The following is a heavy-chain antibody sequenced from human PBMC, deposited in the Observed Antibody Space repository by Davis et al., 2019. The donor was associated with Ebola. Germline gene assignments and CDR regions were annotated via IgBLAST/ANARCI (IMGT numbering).Heavy chain of an antibody. CDR2: INSDGSST. J-gene: IGHJ5*02. CDR3: ARDCYPGGCKYSGSESNWFDP. CDR1: GFTFSSYW. V-gene: IGHV3-74*01. D-gene: IGHD5-12*01. Sequence: HTGGSLRLSCAASGFTFSSYWMHWVRQAPGKGLVWVSRINSDGSSTNYADSVKGRFTISRDNAKNTLYLQMNSLRAEDTAVYYCARDCYPGGCKYSGSESNWFDPWGQGTLVTVSS.